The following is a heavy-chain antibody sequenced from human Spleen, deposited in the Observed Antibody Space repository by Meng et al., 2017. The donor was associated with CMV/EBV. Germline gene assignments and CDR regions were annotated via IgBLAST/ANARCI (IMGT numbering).Heavy chain of an antibody. J-gene: IGHJ4*02. V-gene: IGHV2-5*01. CDR2: IYWNDDK. Sequence: SGPTLVKPTQTLTLTCTFSGFSLGNSGVGVGWIRQPPGKALEWLALIYWNDDKHYSPSLKSRLTITKDAPKKQVVLTMTSMDPVDTATYYCALMTTVTTQYYFDYWGQGTLVTVSS. CDR3: ALMTTVTTQYYFDY. CDR1: GFSLGNSGVG. D-gene: IGHD4-11*01.